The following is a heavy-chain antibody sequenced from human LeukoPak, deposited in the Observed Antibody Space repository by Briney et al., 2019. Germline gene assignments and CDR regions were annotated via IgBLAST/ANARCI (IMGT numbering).Heavy chain of an antibody. CDR3: ARGSGDGYNFGH. CDR1: GGTFSSYA. V-gene: IGHV1-69*05. J-gene: IGHJ4*02. Sequence: SVKVSCKASGGTFSSYAISWVRQAPGQGLEWMGGIIPIFGTANYAQKFQGRVTITTDESTSTAYMELSSLRSADTAVYYCARGSGDGYNFGHWGQGTLVTVSS. CDR2: IIPIFGTA. D-gene: IGHD5-24*01.